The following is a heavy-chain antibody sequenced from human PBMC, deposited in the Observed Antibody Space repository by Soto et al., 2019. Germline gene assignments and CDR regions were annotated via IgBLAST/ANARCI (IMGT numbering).Heavy chain of an antibody. V-gene: IGHV3-23*01. J-gene: IGHJ4*02. CDR2: ISGGGNDR. CDR1: GFPFSSYA. CDR3: ARSLFMVAPDNEPFDY. D-gene: IGHD5-12*01. Sequence: GSLGPAGAASGFPFSSYAMSWVRQTAEKGLEWVAGISGGGNDRYYADFVQGRFTFSRDNSRNILYLQMNSLRADDTAMYFCARSLFMVAPDNEPFDYWGQGTLVTVYS.